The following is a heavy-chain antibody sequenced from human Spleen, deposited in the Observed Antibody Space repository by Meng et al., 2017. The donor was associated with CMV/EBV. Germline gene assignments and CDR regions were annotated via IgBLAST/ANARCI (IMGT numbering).Heavy chain of an antibody. V-gene: IGHV3-9*01. CDR2: ISWNSGNI. Sequence: SLKISCEVSGFTLEDYAMHWVRQAPGKGLEWVSGISWNSGNIGYADSAKGRFTISRDNARNSLYLQMDSLRAEDTALYYCAKDVSSTSSGYFDNWGQGTLVTVSS. J-gene: IGHJ4*02. CDR1: GFTLEDYA. CDR3: AKDVSSTSSGYFDN. D-gene: IGHD2-2*01.